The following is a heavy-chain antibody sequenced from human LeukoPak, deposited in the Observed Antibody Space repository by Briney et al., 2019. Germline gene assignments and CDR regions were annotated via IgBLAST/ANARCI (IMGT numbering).Heavy chain of an antibody. CDR2: IHHGGGT. D-gene: IGHD5-12*01. V-gene: IGHV4-59*08. CDR1: DGSISEYY. Sequence: PSETLSLTCNVSDGSISEYYWSWIRQPPGKGLEWIGDIHHGGGTNYNPSLKSRVAILVDKSNNQFSLKPSSVTAADTAVYYCARHQEGGYGFDYWGRGTLVTVSS. CDR3: ARHQEGGYGFDY. J-gene: IGHJ4*02.